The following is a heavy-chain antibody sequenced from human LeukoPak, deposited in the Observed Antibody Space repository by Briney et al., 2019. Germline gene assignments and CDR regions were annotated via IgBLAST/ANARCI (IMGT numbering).Heavy chain of an antibody. Sequence: SETLSLTCTVSGGSISSGSYYWSWIRQPAGKGLEWIGRIYTSGITNYNPSLKSRVTISVDTSKNQFPLKLSSVTAADTAVYYCAKERSSWAFDIWGQGTMLTVSS. CDR2: IYTSGIT. D-gene: IGHD6-6*01. J-gene: IGHJ3*02. V-gene: IGHV4-61*02. CDR1: GGSISSGSYY. CDR3: AKERSSWAFDI.